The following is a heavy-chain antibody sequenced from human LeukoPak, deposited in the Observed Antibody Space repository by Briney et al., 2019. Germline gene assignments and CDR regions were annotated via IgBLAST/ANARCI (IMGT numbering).Heavy chain of an antibody. V-gene: IGHV4-34*01. D-gene: IGHD2-2*01. CDR3: ARGPRGRGSTS. CDR2: INHSGST. CDR1: GGSFSGYY. Sequence: PSETLSLTCAVYGGSFSGYYWSWIRQPPGKGLEWIGEINHSGSTNYNPSLKSRVTISVDTSKNQFSLKLCSVTAADTAVYYCARGPRGRGSTSWGQGTLVTVSS. J-gene: IGHJ4*02.